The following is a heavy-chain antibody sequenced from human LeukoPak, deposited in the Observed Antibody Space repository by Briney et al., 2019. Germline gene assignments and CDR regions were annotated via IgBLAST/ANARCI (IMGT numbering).Heavy chain of an antibody. Sequence: SVKVSCKASGFTFTSSAVQWVRQARGQRLEWIGWIVVGSGNTNYAQKFQERVTITRDMSTSTAYMELSSLRSEDTAVYYCAADGPSYGNYYYYYYGMDVWGQGTTVTVSS. CDR3: AADGPSYGNYYYYYYGMDV. V-gene: IGHV1-58*01. CDR1: GFTFTSSA. D-gene: IGHD5-18*01. J-gene: IGHJ6*02. CDR2: IVVGSGNT.